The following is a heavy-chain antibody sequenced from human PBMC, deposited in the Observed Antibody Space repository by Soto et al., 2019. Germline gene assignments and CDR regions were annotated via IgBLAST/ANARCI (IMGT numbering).Heavy chain of an antibody. Sequence: GILRLSCAASGLTFSSYWMSWVRQAPGKGLEWVANIKQDGSEKYYVDSVKGRFTISRDNDKNSLYLQMNSLRAEDTAVYYCARRRDFDYWGQGTLVTVSS. D-gene: IGHD6-6*01. V-gene: IGHV3-7*01. CDR3: ARRRDFDY. J-gene: IGHJ4*02. CDR1: GLTFSSYW. CDR2: IKQDGSEK.